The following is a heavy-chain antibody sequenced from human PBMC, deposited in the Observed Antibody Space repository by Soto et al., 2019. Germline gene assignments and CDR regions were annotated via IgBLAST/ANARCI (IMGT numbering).Heavy chain of an antibody. V-gene: IGHV5-10-1*01. D-gene: IGHD3-3*01. CDR1: GYSFTSYW. J-gene: IGHJ6*02. Sequence: GESLKISCQGSGYSFTSYWISWVRQMPGKGLEWMGRIDPSASYTNYSPSFQGHVTIPADTSISTAYLQWSSLKASDTAMYYCAGRYDFWSGYYGMDVRGQGTTVTVSS. CDR3: AGRYDFWSGYYGMDV. CDR2: IDPSASYT.